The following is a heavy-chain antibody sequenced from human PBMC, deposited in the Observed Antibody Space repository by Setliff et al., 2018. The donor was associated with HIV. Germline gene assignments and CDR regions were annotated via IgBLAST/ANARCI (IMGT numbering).Heavy chain of an antibody. D-gene: IGHD1-26*01. CDR3: ARASGAKYYYGLDV. Sequence: SETLSLTCSVSGASLGSGNYFWNWVRQSPGKGLEWIGYMSDIGSTYYSPSLKSRVTISADTSRNVFSLNLNSMTAADTAVYFCARASGAKYYYGLDVWGQGTTVT. CDR2: MSDIGST. V-gene: IGHV4-30-4*08. J-gene: IGHJ6*02. CDR1: GASLGSGNYF.